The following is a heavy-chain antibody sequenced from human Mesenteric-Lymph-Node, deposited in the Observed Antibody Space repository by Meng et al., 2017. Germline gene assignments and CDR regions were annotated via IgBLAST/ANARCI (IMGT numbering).Heavy chain of an antibody. J-gene: IGHJ4*02. CDR3: ARGSADYDILTGYYYFDY. V-gene: IGHV3-33*01. CDR2: IWYDGSNK. Sequence: SCAASGFTFSSYGMRWVRQAPGKGLEWVAVIWYDGSNKYYADSVKGRFTISRDNSKNTLYLQMNSLRAEDTAVYYCARGSADYDILTGYYYFDYWGQGTLVTVSS. CDR1: GFTFSSYG. D-gene: IGHD3-9*01.